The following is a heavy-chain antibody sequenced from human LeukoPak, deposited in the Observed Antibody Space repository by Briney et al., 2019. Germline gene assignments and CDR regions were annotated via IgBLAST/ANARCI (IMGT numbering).Heavy chain of an antibody. V-gene: IGHV1-69*01. CDR1: GGTFISYA. CDR2: IIHIFGTA. J-gene: IGHJ4*02. D-gene: IGHD5-18*01. Sequence: GXSVKVSCKASGGTFISYAISGVRQAPGQGREWMGGIIHIFGTANYAQKFQGRVTITADESTSTAYMELSSLRSEDTAVYYCANGGIQLNRGQGTLVTVSS. CDR3: ANGGIQLN.